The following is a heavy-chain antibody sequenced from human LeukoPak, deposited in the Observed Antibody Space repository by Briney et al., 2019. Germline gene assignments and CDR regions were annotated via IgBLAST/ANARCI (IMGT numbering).Heavy chain of an antibody. D-gene: IGHD3-10*01. J-gene: IGHJ4*02. CDR3: AKDIRVFGMVRGVIGFHY. Sequence: PGGSLRLSCAASGFTFDDYAMHWVRQAPGKGLEWVSGISWNSGSIGYADSVKGRFTISRGNAKNSLYLQMNSLRAEDTALYYCAKDIRVFGMVRGVIGFHYWGQGTLVTVSS. V-gene: IGHV3-9*01. CDR1: GFTFDDYA. CDR2: ISWNSGSI.